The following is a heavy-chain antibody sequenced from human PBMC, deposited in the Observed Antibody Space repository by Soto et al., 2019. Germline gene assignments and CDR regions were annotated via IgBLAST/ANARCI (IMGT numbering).Heavy chain of an antibody. D-gene: IGHD3-22*01. J-gene: IGHJ4*02. CDR1: GGTFSRHA. CDR3: ARGWGYDSTDYYYAY. V-gene: IGHV1-69*01. CDR2: IIPIFGTA. Sequence: QVQLVQSGAELRKPVSSVKVSCKASGGTFSRHAISWVRQAPGQGLEWMGGIIPIFGTANHAQKFQGRVTIIADESTSTVYRELSSLRSEDTAIYYCARGWGYDSTDYYYAYWGQGTLVIVSS.